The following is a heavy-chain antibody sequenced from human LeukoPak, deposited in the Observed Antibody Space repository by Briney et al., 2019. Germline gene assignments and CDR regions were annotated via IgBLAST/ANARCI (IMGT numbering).Heavy chain of an antibody. D-gene: IGHD4-23*01. CDR1: GGTFSSHT. CDR2: IIPIFGTA. Sequence: SVKVSCKASGGTFSSHTINWVRQAPGQGLEWMEGIIPIFGTANYAQKFQGRVTITAVESTSTAYMEVSSLRSEDTAVYYCARGWLAETMVVTPYNYWGQGTLVTVSS. CDR3: ARGWLAETMVVTPYNY. V-gene: IGHV1-69*13. J-gene: IGHJ4*02.